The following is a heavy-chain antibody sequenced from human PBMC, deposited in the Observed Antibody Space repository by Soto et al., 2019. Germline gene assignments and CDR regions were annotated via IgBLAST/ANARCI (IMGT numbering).Heavy chain of an antibody. D-gene: IGHD4-17*01. V-gene: IGHV1-18*04. CDR2: ISAYNGNT. CDR3: ARGLAMTTVKRGYYYYGMDV. CDR1: GYTFTSYG. J-gene: IGHJ6*02. Sequence: VASVKVSCKASGYTFTSYGISWVRQAPGQGLEWMGWISAYNGNTNYAQKLQGRVTMTTDTSTSTAYMELRSLRSDDTAVYYCARGLAMTTVKRGYYYYGMDVWGQGTTVTVSS.